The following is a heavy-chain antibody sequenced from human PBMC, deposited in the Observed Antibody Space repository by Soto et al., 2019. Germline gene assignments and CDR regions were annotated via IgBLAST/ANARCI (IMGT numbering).Heavy chain of an antibody. V-gene: IGHV1-3*01. Sequence: ASVKVSCKASGYTFTSYAMHWVRQAPGQRLEWMGWINAGNGNTKYSQKFQGRVTITRDTSASTAYMELSSLRSEDTAVYYCARDIGRYYDFWRSPETGGKWFEPWGQGALVTVSS. CDR1: GYTFTSYA. CDR2: INAGNGNT. J-gene: IGHJ5*02. CDR3: ARDIGRYYDFWRSPETGGKWFEP. D-gene: IGHD3-3*01.